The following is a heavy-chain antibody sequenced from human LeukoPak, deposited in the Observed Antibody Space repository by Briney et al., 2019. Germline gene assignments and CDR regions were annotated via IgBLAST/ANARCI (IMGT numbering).Heavy chain of an antibody. D-gene: IGHD3-10*01. J-gene: IGHJ4*02. CDR2: MNPNSGNT. CDR3: ASFGSGSYYNGLDY. V-gene: IGHV1-8*02. Sequence: ASVKVSCKASGYTFTSYDINWVRQATGQGLEWMGWMNPNSGNTGYAQKFQGRVTMTRDTSISTAYMELSSLRSEDTAVYYCASFGSGSYYNGLDYWGQGTLVTVSS. CDR1: GYTFTSYD.